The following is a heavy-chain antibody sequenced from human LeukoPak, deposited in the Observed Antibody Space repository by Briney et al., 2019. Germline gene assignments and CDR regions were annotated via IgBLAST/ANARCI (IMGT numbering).Heavy chain of an antibody. D-gene: IGHD3-22*01. V-gene: IGHV3-23*01. CDR1: GFSFSNYA. CDR3: AKSSHYDASGYYREYYFDY. J-gene: IGHJ4*02. Sequence: GGSLRLSCVPSGFSFSNYAMSWVRQAPGKGLEWVSSISGSGGSTHYADSVKGRFTISRDKTKNTLYLQMNSLRAEDTAVYYCAKSSHYDASGYYREYYFDYWGQGTLVTVSS. CDR2: ISGSGGST.